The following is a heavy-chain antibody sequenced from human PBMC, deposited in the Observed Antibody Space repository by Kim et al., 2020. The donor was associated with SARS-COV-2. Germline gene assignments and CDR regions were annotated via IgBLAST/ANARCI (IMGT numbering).Heavy chain of an antibody. CDR2: IIPIFGTA. V-gene: IGHV1-69*13. J-gene: IGHJ5*02. Sequence: SVKVSCKASGGTFSSYAISWVRQAPGQGLEWMGGIIPIFGTANYAQKFQGRVTITADESTSTAFMELSSLRSEDTAVYYCAGLVTGLYWGWFDPWGQGTLVTVSS. D-gene: IGHD2-21*02. CDR3: AGLVTGLYWGWFDP. CDR1: GGTFSSYA.